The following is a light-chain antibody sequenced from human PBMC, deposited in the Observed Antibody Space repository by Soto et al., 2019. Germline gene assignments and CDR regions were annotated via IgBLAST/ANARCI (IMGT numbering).Light chain of an antibody. CDR2: DVS. Sequence: QSALTQPASVSGAPGQSIALSCTGTSSDVGGYNYVSWYQHHPGKAPKLMVYDVSNRPSGVSNRFSGSKSGNTASLTISGLQAEDEADYYCSSYTSSSTDVFGTGTKVTVL. CDR3: SSYTSSSTDV. J-gene: IGLJ1*01. CDR1: SSDVGGYNY. V-gene: IGLV2-14*03.